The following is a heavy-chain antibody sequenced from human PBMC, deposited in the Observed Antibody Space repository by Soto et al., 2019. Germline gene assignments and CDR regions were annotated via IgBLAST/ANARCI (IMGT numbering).Heavy chain of an antibody. CDR2: IIPILGIA. CDR3: ARGLLHACGVGGEGDY. CDR1: GGTFSSYT. V-gene: IGHV1-69*02. J-gene: IGHJ4*02. D-gene: IGHD3-16*01. Sequence: QVQLVQSGAEVKKPGSSVKVSCKASGGTFSSYTISWVRQAPGQGLEWMGRIIPILGIANYAQKFQGRVTITADKSTSTAYMELSSLRSEDTAVYYCARGLLHACGVGGEGDYWGQGTLVTVSS.